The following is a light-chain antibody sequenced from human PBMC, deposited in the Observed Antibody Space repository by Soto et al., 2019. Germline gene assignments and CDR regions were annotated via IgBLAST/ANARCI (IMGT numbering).Light chain of an antibody. CDR3: QQSNNWPLVT. CDR2: AAS. V-gene: IGKV3-15*01. Sequence: EIVMTQSPATLSVSPGERATLSCRASQSVGTNLAWYQQKPGQPPRLLIFAASTRATGIPARFSGGGSGSEFTLTIIGLQSEDSAVYSCQQSNNWPLVTFGGGTKVEIK. J-gene: IGKJ4*01. CDR1: QSVGTN.